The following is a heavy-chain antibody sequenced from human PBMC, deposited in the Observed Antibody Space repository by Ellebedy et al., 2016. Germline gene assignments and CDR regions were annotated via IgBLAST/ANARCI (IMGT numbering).Heavy chain of an antibody. CDR2: IKQDGSEK. J-gene: IGHJ6*02. CDR3: ASYSEYGRSSDYHYYGMDV. CDR1: GFTFSSYW. D-gene: IGHD6-6*01. V-gene: IGHV3-7*01. Sequence: GGSLRLXXEVSGFTFSSYWMSWVRQAPGKGLEWVANIKQDGSEKYYVDSVKGRFTISRDNAKNLLSLQMNSLRAEDTAVYYCASYSEYGRSSDYHYYGMDVWGQGTTVTVSS.